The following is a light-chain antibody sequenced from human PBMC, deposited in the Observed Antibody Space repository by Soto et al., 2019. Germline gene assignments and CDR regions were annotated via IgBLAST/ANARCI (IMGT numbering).Light chain of an antibody. CDR3: SSFAGDGNPLL. CDR2: DVT. J-gene: IGLJ2*01. Sequence: QSALTQPPSASGSLGQSVTISCTGTSSDVGGYNYVSWHQQHPGKAPKPMIYDVTTRPSGVPDRFSGSKSGNTASLTVSGLEAEDEADDYYSSFAGDGNPLLFGGGTQLTVL. CDR1: SSDVGGYNY. V-gene: IGLV2-8*01.